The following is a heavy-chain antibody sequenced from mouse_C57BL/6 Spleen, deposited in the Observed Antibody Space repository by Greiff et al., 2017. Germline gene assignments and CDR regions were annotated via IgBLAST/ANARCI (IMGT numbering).Heavy chain of an antibody. V-gene: IGHV2-6*03. J-gene: IGHJ2*01. D-gene: IGHD1-1*01. CDR2: IWRDGST. Sequence: QVQLKESGPGLVAPSQSLSITCTVSGFSFTSYGVHWVRQPPGKGLEWMVMIWRDGSTTYNSALKSRLSISKDNYKSQVFLKMNSLQTEDTAMYYCATSSTTPLDYWGQGTTLTVSS. CDR3: ATSSTTPLDY. CDR1: GFSFTSYG.